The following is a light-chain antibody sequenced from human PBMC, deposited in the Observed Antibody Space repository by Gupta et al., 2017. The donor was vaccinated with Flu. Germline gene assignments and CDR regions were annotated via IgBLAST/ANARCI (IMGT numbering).Light chain of an antibody. J-gene: IGLJ2*01. CDR2: EVT. CDR1: SSDVGGYHY. Sequence: QSALTQPASVSGSPGQSITISCTGTSSDVGGYHYVSWYQQHPGSPPKLIIYEVTNRPSGVSTRFSGSKSGTTASLHISGLQAEDAADYYFISYTTGGTLSFGGGTKLTVL. V-gene: IGLV2-14*01. CDR3: ISYTTGGTLS.